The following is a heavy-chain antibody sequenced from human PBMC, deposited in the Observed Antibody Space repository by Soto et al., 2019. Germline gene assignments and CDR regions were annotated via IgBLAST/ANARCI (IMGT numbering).Heavy chain of an antibody. V-gene: IGHV4-31*03. Sequence: QVQLQESGPGLVKPSQTLSLTCTVSGGSINYNGYYWNWIRQHPGKGLEWIGYVYYSGNTHYIPSLRGRVAISIDISKNQFALTLSSVTAADTAVYYCARDITSSDAFDIWGQGAMVTVSS. CDR3: ARDITSSDAFDI. CDR1: GGSINYNGYY. CDR2: VYYSGNT. J-gene: IGHJ3*02. D-gene: IGHD6-6*01.